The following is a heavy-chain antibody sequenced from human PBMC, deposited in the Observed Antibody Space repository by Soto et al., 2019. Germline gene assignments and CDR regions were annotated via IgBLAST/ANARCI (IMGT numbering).Heavy chain of an antibody. CDR3: AGGNDISATGILKSFDF. J-gene: IGHJ4*02. Sequence: ASVKVSCKASGDTFHSYAFSWVRQAPGQGLEWMGGIITMFATANYAQKFQGRVTITADEPTGTAYMELSSLRSDDTAVYYCAGGNDISATGILKSFDFWGQGTRVTVSS. V-gene: IGHV1-69*13. D-gene: IGHD6-13*01. CDR1: GDTFHSYA. CDR2: IITMFATA.